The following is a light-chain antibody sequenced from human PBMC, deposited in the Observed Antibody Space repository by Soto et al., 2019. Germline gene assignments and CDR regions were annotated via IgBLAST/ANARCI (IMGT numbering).Light chain of an antibody. CDR1: SPNIGNNY. Sequence: QAVVTQPPSVSAAPGQTVTISCSGSSPNIGNNYVSWYQHLPGTAPRILIFENNKRPSGIPDRFSGSKSGASATLAITGLQTGDEADYYCGTWDIRLNINWMFGGGTKLTVL. CDR2: ENN. J-gene: IGLJ3*02. V-gene: IGLV1-51*02. CDR3: GTWDIRLNINWM.